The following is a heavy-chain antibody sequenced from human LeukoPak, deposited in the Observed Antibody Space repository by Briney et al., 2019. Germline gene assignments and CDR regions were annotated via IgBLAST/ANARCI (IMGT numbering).Heavy chain of an antibody. J-gene: IGHJ6*04. CDR1: GGTFSSYA. CDR3: ARSYYYGSGSYGYYGMDV. D-gene: IGHD3-10*01. Sequence: ASVKVSCKASGGTFSSYAISWVRQAPGQGPEWMGGIIPIFGTANYAQKFQGRVTITADKSTSTAYMELSSLRSEDTAVYYCARSYYYGSGSYGYYGMDVWGKGTTVTVSS. V-gene: IGHV1-69*06. CDR2: IIPIFGTA.